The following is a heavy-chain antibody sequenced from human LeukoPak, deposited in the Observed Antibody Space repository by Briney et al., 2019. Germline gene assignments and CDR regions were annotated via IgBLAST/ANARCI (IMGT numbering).Heavy chain of an antibody. CDR1: GGSISSSSYY. V-gene: IGHV4-39*01. J-gene: IGHJ5*02. CDR2: IYYSGST. Sequence: PSETLSLTCTVSGGSISSSSYYWGWIRQPPGKGLEWIGSIYYSGSTYYNPSLKSRVTISVDTPKNQFSLKLSSVTAADTAVYYCARTNSHYDFWSGSRWFDPWGQGTLVTVSS. CDR3: ARTNSHYDFWSGSRWFDP. D-gene: IGHD3-3*01.